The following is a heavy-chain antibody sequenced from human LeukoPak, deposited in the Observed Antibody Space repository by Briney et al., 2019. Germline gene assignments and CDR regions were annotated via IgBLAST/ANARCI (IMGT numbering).Heavy chain of an antibody. CDR1: GFTFSSYS. J-gene: IGHJ4*02. D-gene: IGHD2-15*01. V-gene: IGHV3-21*01. CDR2: ISSSSSYI. Sequence: GGSLRLSCAASGFTFSSYSMNWVRQAPGKGLEWVSSISSSSSYIYYADSVKGRFTISRDNAKNSLYLQMNSLRAEDTAVYYCARDVDYCSGGSCYPYIDYWGQGTLVTVSS. CDR3: ARDVDYCSGGSCYPYIDY.